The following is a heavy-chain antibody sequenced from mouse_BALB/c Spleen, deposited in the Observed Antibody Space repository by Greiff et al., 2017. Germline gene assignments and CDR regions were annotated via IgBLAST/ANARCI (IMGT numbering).Heavy chain of an antibody. CDR2: ISDGGSYT. D-gene: IGHD2-4*01. CDR1: GFTFSDYY. CDR3: ARGRMITTGFDY. Sequence: EVHLVESGGGLVKPGGSLKLSCAASGFTFSDYYMYWVRQTPEKRLEWVATISDGGSYTYYPDSVKGRFTISRDNAKNNLYLQMSSLKSEDTAMYYCARGRMITTGFDYWGQGTTLTVSS. V-gene: IGHV5-4*02. J-gene: IGHJ2*01.